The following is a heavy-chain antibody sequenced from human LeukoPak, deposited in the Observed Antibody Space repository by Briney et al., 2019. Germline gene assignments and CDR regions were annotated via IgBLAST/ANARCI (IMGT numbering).Heavy chain of an antibody. V-gene: IGHV4-4*07. D-gene: IGHD5-18*01. CDR1: GASVSSYY. CDR2: IYSSGST. J-gene: IGHJ5*02. Sequence: PSETLSLTCSVSGASVSSYYWSWVRQPAGKGLEWIGRIYSSGSTNYNPSLKSRVTMSVDTSKNQFSLNISSVTAADTAVYYCPTDAGYPLDPWGQGTLVTVSS. CDR3: PTDAGYPLDP.